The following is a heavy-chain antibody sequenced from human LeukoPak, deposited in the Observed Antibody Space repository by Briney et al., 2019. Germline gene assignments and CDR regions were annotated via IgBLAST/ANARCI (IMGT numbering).Heavy chain of an antibody. CDR1: GFTFDNYA. CDR3: AKDRLTYYDSSGRLFDY. CDR2: ISYDGSNQ. V-gene: IGHV3-30*18. Sequence: GGSLRLSCAASGFTFDNYAIHWVRQAPGKGLEWVAVISYDGSNQYYPDSVKGRFTISRDNSKNVLYLQMNSLRAEDTAVYYCAKDRLTYYDSSGRLFDYWGQGTLVTVSA. J-gene: IGHJ4*02. D-gene: IGHD3-22*01.